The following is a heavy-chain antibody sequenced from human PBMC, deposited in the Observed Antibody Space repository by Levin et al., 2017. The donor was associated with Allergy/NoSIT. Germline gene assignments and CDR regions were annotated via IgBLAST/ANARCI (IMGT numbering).Heavy chain of an antibody. V-gene: IGHV1-69*01. Sequence: KISCKASGGTFSSYAISWVRQAPGQGLEWMGGIIPIFGTANYAQKFQGRVAITADESTSTAYMELSSLRSEDTAVYYCARQLQQLVWTDAFDIWGQGTMVTVSS. CDR3: ARQLQQLVWTDAFDI. CDR2: IIPIFGTA. D-gene: IGHD6-13*01. J-gene: IGHJ3*02. CDR1: GGTFSSYA.